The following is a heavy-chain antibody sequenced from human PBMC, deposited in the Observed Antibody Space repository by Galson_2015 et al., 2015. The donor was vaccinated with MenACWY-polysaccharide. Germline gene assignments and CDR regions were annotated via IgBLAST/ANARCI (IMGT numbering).Heavy chain of an antibody. D-gene: IGHD3-22*01. J-gene: IGHJ4*02. V-gene: IGHV1-3*01. CDR2: INAGNGNT. Sequence: SVKVSCKASGYTFTSYAMHWVRQAPGQRLEWMGWINAGNGNTKYSQKFQGRVTITRDTSASTAYMELSSLRSEDTAVYYCARDWLDYYDSSGYSVVVPHHNFDYWGQGTLVTVSS. CDR3: ARDWLDYYDSSGYSVVVPHHNFDY. CDR1: GYTFTSYA.